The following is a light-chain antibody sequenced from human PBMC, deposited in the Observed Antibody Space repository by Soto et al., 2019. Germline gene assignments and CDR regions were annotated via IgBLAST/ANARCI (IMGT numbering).Light chain of an antibody. CDR3: GTWDSSLSAVV. J-gene: IGLJ7*01. CDR2: DNN. Sequence: QSVLTQPPSVSAAPGQKVTISCSGSSSNIGNNNVSWYQQLPGTAPKLLMYDNNKRPSGIPDRFSGSKSGTSATLGITGLQTGDEADYYCGTWDSSLSAVVFGGGTQLTVL. CDR1: SSNIGNNN. V-gene: IGLV1-51*01.